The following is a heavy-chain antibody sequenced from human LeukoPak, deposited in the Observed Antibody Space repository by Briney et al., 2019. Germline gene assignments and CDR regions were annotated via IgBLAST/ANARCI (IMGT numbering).Heavy chain of an antibody. CDR1: GGSFSGYY. V-gene: IGHV4-34*01. D-gene: IGHD6-19*01. CDR2: INHSGST. CDR3: ARSRGVSSGWTLDNWFDP. Sequence: SETLSLICAVYGGSFSGYYWSWIRQPPGKGLEWIGEINHSGSTNYNPSLKSRVTISVDTSKNQFSLKLGSVTAADTAVYYCARSRGVSSGWTLDNWFDPWGQGTLVTVSS. J-gene: IGHJ5*02.